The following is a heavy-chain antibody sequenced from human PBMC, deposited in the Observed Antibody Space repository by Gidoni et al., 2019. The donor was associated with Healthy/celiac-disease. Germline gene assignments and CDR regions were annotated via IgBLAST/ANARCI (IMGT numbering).Heavy chain of an antibody. V-gene: IGHV4-39*01. J-gene: IGHJ4*02. CDR1: GGSISSSSYY. Sequence: QLQLQESGPGLVKPSETLSLTCTVSGGSISSSSYYWGWIRQPPGEGLEWIGSIYYSGSTYYNPSLKSRVTISVDTSKNQFSLKLSSVTAADTAVYYCARQDYGDYGGGYYFDYWGQGTLVTVSS. D-gene: IGHD4-17*01. CDR3: ARQDYGDYGGGYYFDY. CDR2: IYYSGST.